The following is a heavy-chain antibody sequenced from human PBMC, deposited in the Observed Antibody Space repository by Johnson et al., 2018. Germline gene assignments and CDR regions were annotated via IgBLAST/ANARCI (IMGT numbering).Heavy chain of an antibody. J-gene: IGHJ5*02. D-gene: IGHD2-8*01. CDR2: VYHGGST. CDR1: GDSISAEIW. CDR3: VRKAKYEPACCWLDP. Sequence: QVQLQESGPGLVKPSGTLSLTCTVSGDSISAEIWWSWVRQPPGKGLEWIGEVYHGGSTNYNPSLKSRVSISVDKSKNQFSLTLSSVTAADTAVYYCVRKAKYEPACCWLDPWGHGTLVTVSS. V-gene: IGHV4-4*02.